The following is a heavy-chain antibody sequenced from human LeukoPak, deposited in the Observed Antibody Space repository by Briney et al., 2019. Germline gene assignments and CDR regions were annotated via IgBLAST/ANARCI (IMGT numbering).Heavy chain of an antibody. CDR1: GFTFRNAW. Sequence: PGGSLRLSCVASGFTFRNAWMTWVRQALGKGLEWVGRAVQTNSGGITEYAAPVKGRFTISRDDSTSTLYLQMSSLKTEDTGVYYCATGFTASTHDGYWGQGTLVTVSA. CDR2: AVQTNSGGIT. V-gene: IGHV3-15*04. J-gene: IGHJ4*02. D-gene: IGHD3-16*01. CDR3: ATGFTASTHDGY.